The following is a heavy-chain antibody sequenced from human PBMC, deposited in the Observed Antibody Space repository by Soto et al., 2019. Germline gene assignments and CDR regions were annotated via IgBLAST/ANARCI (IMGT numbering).Heavy chain of an antibody. Sequence: SETLSLTCAVSGGSISGGKWWSWVRQPPGKGLEWIGEISHSGSTSYNPSLKSRVTISVDKSKNQLSLKLNSVTAADTAVYYCARRYGDYFDFWGQGTLVTVSS. CDR1: GGSISGGKW. V-gene: IGHV4-4*02. CDR2: ISHSGST. D-gene: IGHD4-17*01. J-gene: IGHJ4*02. CDR3: ARRYGDYFDF.